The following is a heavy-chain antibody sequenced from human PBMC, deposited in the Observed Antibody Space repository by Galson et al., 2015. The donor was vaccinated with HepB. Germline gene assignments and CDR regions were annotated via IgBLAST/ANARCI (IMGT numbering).Heavy chain of an antibody. D-gene: IGHD2-2*01. CDR2: ISYDGSNK. J-gene: IGHJ4*02. V-gene: IGHV3-30*18. Sequence: SLRLSCAASGFTFSSYGMHWVRQAPGKGLEWVAVISYDGSNKYYADSVKGRFTISRDNSKNTLYLQMNSLRAEDTAVYYCAKDFCSSTSCALFDYWGQGTLVTVSS. CDR3: AKDFCSSTSCALFDY. CDR1: GFTFSSYG.